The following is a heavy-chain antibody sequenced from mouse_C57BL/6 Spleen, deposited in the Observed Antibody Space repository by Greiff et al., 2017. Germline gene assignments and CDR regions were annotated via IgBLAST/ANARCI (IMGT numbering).Heavy chain of an antibody. CDR1: GYTFTSYW. V-gene: IGHV1-64*01. D-gene: IGHD1-1*02. Sequence: QVQLQQPGAELVKPGASVKLSCKASGYTFTSYWMHWVKQRPGQGLEWIGMIHPNSGSTKYNEKVKSKATLTVDKASSTAYMQISSLISEDSAVYYCARGWDWYFDVWGTGTTVTVSS. J-gene: IGHJ1*03. CDR3: ARGWDWYFDV. CDR2: IHPNSGST.